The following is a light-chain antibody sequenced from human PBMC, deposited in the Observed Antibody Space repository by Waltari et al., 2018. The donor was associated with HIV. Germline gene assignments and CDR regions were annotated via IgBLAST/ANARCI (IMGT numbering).Light chain of an antibody. V-gene: IGLV2-14*03. J-gene: IGLJ1*01. CDR3: NSYSSATSLAYV. CDR2: EVS. Sequence: QSALTQPRSVSGSPGQYVTISCTGTSSDVGGYNYVSWSQQHPGKAPKLIIYEVSDRPSGVSHRFSGSKSGSTASLTISGLQAEDEADYYCNSYSSATSLAYVFGTGTKVTVL. CDR1: SSDVGGYNY.